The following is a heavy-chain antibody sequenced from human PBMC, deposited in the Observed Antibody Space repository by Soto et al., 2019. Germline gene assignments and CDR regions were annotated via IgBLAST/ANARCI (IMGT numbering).Heavy chain of an antibody. CDR1: GFSVSSYY. J-gene: IGHJ5*02. V-gene: IGHV3-66*01. CDR3: ARDAAPFFDP. CDR2: IYSSGST. Sequence: LGGSLRLSCAASGFSVSSYYMSWVRQAPGKGLEWVSIIYSSGSTDYADSVKGRFTVSRDNSKNTLFLQMNSLSAEDTALYYCARDAAPFFDPWGKGTLFTVP. D-gene: IGHD6-13*01.